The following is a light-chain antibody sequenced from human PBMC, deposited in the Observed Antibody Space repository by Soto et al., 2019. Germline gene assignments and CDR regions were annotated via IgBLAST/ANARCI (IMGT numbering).Light chain of an antibody. J-gene: IGKJ1*01. CDR3: QQYNSYSPT. CDR1: QSVRNK. CDR2: KAS. Sequence: TQSPATLSVSPGERVTLSCRASQSVRNKVAWYQQKAGKAPNLLIYKASRLESGVPSRFSGSGSETEFTLTISGLQPGDSATYYCQQYNSYSPTFGQGTKVDIK. V-gene: IGKV1-5*03.